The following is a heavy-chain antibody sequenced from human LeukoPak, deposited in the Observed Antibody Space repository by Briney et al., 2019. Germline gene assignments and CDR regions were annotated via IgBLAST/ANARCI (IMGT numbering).Heavy chain of an antibody. CDR2: IDYSGST. V-gene: IGHV4-59*01. CDR1: GGSINSYY. Sequence: SETLSLTCTVSGGSINSYYWTWIRQPPGKGLEWIGYIDYSGSTDYNSSLKSRVTFSLDTTNNQISLQLGSVTAADTAMYYGARGVGIQRWSFFFDYWGQGTLVSVSS. J-gene: IGHJ4*02. D-gene: IGHD5-18*01. CDR3: ARGVGIQRWSFFFDY.